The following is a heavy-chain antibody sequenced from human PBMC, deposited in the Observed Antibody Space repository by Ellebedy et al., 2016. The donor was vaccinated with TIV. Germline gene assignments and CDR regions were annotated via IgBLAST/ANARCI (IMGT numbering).Heavy chain of an antibody. D-gene: IGHD6-13*01. CDR2: ISSSSSTI. CDR3: AAAAGAGDDAFDI. V-gene: IGHV3-48*01. CDR1: GLTFSRYS. J-gene: IGHJ3*02. Sequence: GGSLRLXXAASGLTFSRYSMNWVRQAPGKGLEWVSYISSSSSTIYYADSVKGRFTISRDKAKNSLYLQMNSLRAEDTAVYYCAAAAGAGDDAFDIWGQGTMVTVSS.